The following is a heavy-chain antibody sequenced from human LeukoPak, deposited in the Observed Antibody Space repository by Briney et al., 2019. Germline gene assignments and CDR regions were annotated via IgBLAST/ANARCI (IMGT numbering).Heavy chain of an antibody. CDR1: GFTYSNYG. Sequence: PGGSLRLSRAASGFTYSNYGMQWVRQAPGKGLEWVAVISNDGTTTFYADSVKGRFTLSGDNSKNTLDLQMDSLRAEDTAVYYCARGRYSSSRKDHWGQGTLVTVSS. CDR2: ISNDGTTT. CDR3: ARGRYSSSRKDH. V-gene: IGHV3-30*03. D-gene: IGHD6-13*01. J-gene: IGHJ4*02.